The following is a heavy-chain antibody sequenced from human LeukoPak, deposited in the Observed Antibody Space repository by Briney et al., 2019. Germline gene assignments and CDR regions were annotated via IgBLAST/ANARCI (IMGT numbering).Heavy chain of an antibody. D-gene: IGHD1-26*01. Sequence: SETLSLTCTVSGGSISSSSYYWGWIRQPPVKGLEWIGSIYYSGSTYYNPSLKSRVTISVDTSKNQFSLKLSSVTAADTAVYYCARVDGVLNVGGSYYFDYWGQGTLVTVSS. CDR1: GGSISSSSYY. V-gene: IGHV4-39*07. CDR3: ARVDGVLNVGGSYYFDY. CDR2: IYYSGST. J-gene: IGHJ4*02.